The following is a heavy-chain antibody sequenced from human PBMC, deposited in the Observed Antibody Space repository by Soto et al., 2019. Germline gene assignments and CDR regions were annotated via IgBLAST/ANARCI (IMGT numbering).Heavy chain of an antibody. Sequence: PGESLKISCKGSGYSLTSYWISWVRRMPAKGLEWMGRIGPSDAYTNYSPSFQAHVTISADKCISTAYMQWSSLKASRSAMYYCARNYAAYCHILTGSAPNYYYYGMDVWAQGATV. CDR2: IGPSDAYT. J-gene: IGHJ6*02. V-gene: IGHV5-10-1*01. CDR1: GYSLTSYW. D-gene: IGHD3-9*01. CDR3: ARNYAAYCHILTGSAPNYYYYGMDV.